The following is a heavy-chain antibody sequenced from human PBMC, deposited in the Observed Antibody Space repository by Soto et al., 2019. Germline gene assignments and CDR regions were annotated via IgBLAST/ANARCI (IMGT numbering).Heavy chain of an antibody. V-gene: IGHV3-53*01. CDR1: GFTVSSNF. CDR2: IYTGGST. D-gene: IGHD1-1*01. J-gene: IGHJ5*02. Sequence: HLVESGGGLIQPGGSLRLSCAASGFTVSSNFMTWVRQAPGKGLEWVSVIYTGGSTYYTASVKGRFTISRDNFKHTCYLHMNSLRAEDTALYCCARGGPTYWFDPWGQGTLVTVSS. CDR3: ARGGPTYWFDP.